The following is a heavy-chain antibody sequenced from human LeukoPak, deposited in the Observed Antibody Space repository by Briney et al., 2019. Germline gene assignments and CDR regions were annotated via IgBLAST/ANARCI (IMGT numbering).Heavy chain of an antibody. CDR3: ARGAYADRTGYNLDS. V-gene: IGHV4-59*02. CDR1: GDPVWSYY. Sequence: PSKTLSLTCSVSGDPVWSYYWTWVRQPPEKGLEWIGYVFLGGQTNYNPSVKSRVTISLDTSRSQFSLNLTSVTAADSAMYYCARGAYADRTGYNLDSWGQGTLVIVSS. J-gene: IGHJ4*02. CDR2: VFLGGQT. D-gene: IGHD5-24*01.